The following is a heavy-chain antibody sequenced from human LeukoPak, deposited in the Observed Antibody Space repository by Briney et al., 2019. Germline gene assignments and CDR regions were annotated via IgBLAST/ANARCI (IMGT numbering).Heavy chain of an antibody. V-gene: IGHV4-61*02. CDR1: GGSISSGSYY. CDR3: ARGFRTRDFWSGYSDWFDP. CDR2: IYTGGST. D-gene: IGHD3-3*01. J-gene: IGHJ5*02. Sequence: SETLSLTCTVSGGSISSGSYYWSWIRQPAGKGLEWIGRIYTGGSTNYNPSLKSRVTISVDTSKNQFSLKLSSVTAADTAVYYCARGFRTRDFWSGYSDWFDPWGQGTLVTVSS.